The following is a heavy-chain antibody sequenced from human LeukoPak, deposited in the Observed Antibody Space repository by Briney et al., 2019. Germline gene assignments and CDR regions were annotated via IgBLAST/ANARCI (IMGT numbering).Heavy chain of an antibody. CDR2: ISYDESKK. CDR1: GFTFTGHS. J-gene: IGHJ4*02. CDR3: ARAPTAILTYYFDS. V-gene: IGHV3-30*04. D-gene: IGHD2/OR15-2a*01. Sequence: GGSLRLSCVASGFTFTGHSMHWVRQAPGKGLEWVAVISYDESKKYYADSVKDRFTISRDNSKNTLYLQMVSLRVEDTAIYYCARAPTAILTYYFDSWGQGTVVTVSS.